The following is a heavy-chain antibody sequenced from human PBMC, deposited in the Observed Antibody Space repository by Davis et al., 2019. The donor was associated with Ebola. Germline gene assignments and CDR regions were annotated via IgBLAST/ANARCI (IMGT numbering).Heavy chain of an antibody. CDR1: GFTFSSYS. V-gene: IGHV3-48*02. CDR3: AKVWDIVAEAFDY. D-gene: IGHD5-12*01. CDR2: ISSSSSTI. J-gene: IGHJ4*02. Sequence: GESLKISCAASGFTFSSYSMNWVRQAPGKGLEWVSYISSSSSTIYYADSVKGRFTISRDNAKNSLYLQMNSLRDEDTAVYYCAKVWDIVAEAFDYWGQGTLVTVSS.